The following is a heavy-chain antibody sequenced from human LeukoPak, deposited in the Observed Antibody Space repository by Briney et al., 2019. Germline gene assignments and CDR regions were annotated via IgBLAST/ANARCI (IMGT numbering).Heavy chain of an antibody. D-gene: IGHD3-22*01. CDR3: AKGPHVRSSGYYYFDY. V-gene: IGHV3-9*01. J-gene: IGHJ4*02. CDR2: ISWNSGSI. CDR1: GFTFDDYA. Sequence: PGRSLRLSCAASGFTFDDYAMHWVRQAPGKGLEWVSGISWNSGSIGYADSVKGRFTISRDNAKNSLYLQMNSLRAEDTALYYCAKGPHVRSSGYYYFDYWGQGTLVTVSS.